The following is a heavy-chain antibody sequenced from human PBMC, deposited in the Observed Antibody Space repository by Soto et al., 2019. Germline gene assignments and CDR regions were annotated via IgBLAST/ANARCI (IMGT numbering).Heavy chain of an antibody. V-gene: IGHV4-59*12. CDR1: GGSISTYY. J-gene: IGHJ5*02. D-gene: IGHD2-2*01. Sequence: PSETLSLTCTVSGGSISTYYWIWIRQPPGKGLEWIGYFYYGGSTNYSPSLKSRVTISVDKSKNQLSLKLSSVTAADTAVYYCTRDTYIPPTTWGQGTLVTVSS. CDR3: TRDTYIPPTT. CDR2: FYYGGST.